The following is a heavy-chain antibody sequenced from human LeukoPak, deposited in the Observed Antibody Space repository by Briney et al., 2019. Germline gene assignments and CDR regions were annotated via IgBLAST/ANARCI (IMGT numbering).Heavy chain of an antibody. CDR2: ISGSGGST. CDR1: GFTFSSYA. Sequence: GGSLRLSCAASGFTFSSYAMSWVRQAPGKGLEWVSAISGSGGSTYYADSVKGRFTISRDNSKNTLYLQMNSLRAKDTAVYYCAKAYCSSTSCSWDYWGQGTLVTVSS. J-gene: IGHJ4*02. D-gene: IGHD2-2*01. CDR3: AKAYCSSTSCSWDY. V-gene: IGHV3-23*01.